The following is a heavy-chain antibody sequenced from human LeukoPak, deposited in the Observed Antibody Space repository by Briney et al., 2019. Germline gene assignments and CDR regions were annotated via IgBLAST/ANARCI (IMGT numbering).Heavy chain of an antibody. D-gene: IGHD1-26*01. CDR1: GFTFSNFW. V-gene: IGHV3-7*01. CDR3: ARDLNWDSH. Sequence: GGSLRLSCSASGFTFSNFWMTWVRQAPGKGLECLANISPDGREKYYMDSVKGRFTISRDNTKNSLYLQMSSLRAEDTAVYYCARDLNWDSHWGRGTLVTVSS. CDR2: ISPDGREK. J-gene: IGHJ4*02.